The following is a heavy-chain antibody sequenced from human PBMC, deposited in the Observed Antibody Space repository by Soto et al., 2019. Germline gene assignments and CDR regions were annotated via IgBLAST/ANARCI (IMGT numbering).Heavy chain of an antibody. CDR3: ARIDYEGNNNWFDP. D-gene: IGHD4-17*01. CDR1: GYTFTGYY. V-gene: IGHV1-2*02. J-gene: IGHJ5*02. Sequence: ASVKVSCKASGYTFTGYYMHWMRQAPGQGLECMGWINPNGGGTNYAQKFQGSVTMTRXTXXSXXXMXLXXLRXDXTAVYYCARIDYEGNNNWFDPWGQGTLVTVSS. CDR2: INPNGGGT.